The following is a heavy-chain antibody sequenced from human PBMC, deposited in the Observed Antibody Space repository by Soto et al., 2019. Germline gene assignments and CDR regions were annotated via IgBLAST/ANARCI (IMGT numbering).Heavy chain of an antibody. Sequence: SEILSLTRTHSGRSLNSYINYSRRFRQPPGKGLEWIGYIYYTGSTNYNPSLKIRVTISVDTSKNQFSLKLSSVTAAVTAVYYCARGSDFLYYYGMDVWDQGTPVTVSS. CDR2: IYYTGST. V-gene: IGHV4-61*01. CDR1: GRSLNSYINY. D-gene: IGHD5-12*01. CDR3: ARGSDFLYYYGMDV. J-gene: IGHJ6*02.